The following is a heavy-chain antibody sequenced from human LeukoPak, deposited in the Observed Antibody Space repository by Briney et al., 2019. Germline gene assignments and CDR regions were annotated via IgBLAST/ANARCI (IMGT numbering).Heavy chain of an antibody. CDR2: IIPIFGTA. V-gene: IGHV1-69*01. Sequence: SVKVSCKASGGTFSSHAISWVRQAPGQGLEWMGGIIPIFGTANYAQKFQGRVTITADESTSTAYMELSSLRSEDTAVYYCARGSGDYVWGSYLLVDYWGQGTLVTVSS. J-gene: IGHJ4*02. CDR3: ARGSGDYVWGSYLLVDY. D-gene: IGHD3-16*01. CDR1: GGTFSSHA.